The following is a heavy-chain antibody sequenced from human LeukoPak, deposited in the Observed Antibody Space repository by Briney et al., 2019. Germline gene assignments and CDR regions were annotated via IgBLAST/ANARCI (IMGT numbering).Heavy chain of an antibody. V-gene: IGHV1-46*01. CDR2: INPSGGST. CDR3: ARDRGYYDFWSGGNWFDP. J-gene: IGHJ5*02. D-gene: IGHD3-3*01. CDR1: GYTFTSYY. Sequence: APVKVSCKASGYTFTSYYMHWVRQAPGQGLEWMGIINPSGGSTSYAQKFQGRVTMTRDTSTSTVYMELSSLRSEDTAVYYCARDRGYYDFWSGGNWFDPWGQGTLVTVSS.